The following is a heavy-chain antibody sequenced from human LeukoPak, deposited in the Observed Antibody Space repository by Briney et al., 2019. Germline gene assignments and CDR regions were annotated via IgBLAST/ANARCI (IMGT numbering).Heavy chain of an antibody. V-gene: IGHV3-21*04. CDR2: ISTNSSYK. D-gene: IGHD5-18*01. Sequence: PGGSLRLSCAASGFTFSSYSINWVRQAPGKGLEWVSSISTNSSYKYYADSVKGRFTISRDNSKNSLYLQMKRLRDEDTALYYCARFPFKTAMVTYYYIDVWGKGTTVTVSS. CDR1: GFTFSSYS. J-gene: IGHJ6*03. CDR3: ARFPFKTAMVTYYYIDV.